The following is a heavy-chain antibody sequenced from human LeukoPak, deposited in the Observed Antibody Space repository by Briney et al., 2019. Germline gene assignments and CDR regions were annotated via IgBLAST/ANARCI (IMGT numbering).Heavy chain of an antibody. Sequence: KAGGSLRLSCAASGFTFSSYNMDWVRQAPGKGLEWVSSISFSSSYIYYADSVKGRFTISRDNAKNSLYLQMNSLRAEDTAVYFCARDLFDYMDVWGKGTTVTVSS. J-gene: IGHJ6*03. CDR3: ARDLFDYMDV. CDR1: GFTFSSYN. V-gene: IGHV3-21*01. D-gene: IGHD2-21*01. CDR2: ISFSSSYI.